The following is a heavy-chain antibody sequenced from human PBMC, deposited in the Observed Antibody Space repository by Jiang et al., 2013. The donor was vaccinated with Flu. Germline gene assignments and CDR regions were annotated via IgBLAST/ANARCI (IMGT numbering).Heavy chain of an antibody. CDR3: ARKYYDFWSGYYLLNWFDP. J-gene: IGHJ5*02. CDR1: GGSISSSSYY. Sequence: GLVKPSETLSLTCTVSGGSISSSSYYWGLDPPAPRKGLEWIGSIYYSGSTYYNPSLKSRVTISVDTSKNQFSLKLSSVTAADTAVYYCARKYYDFWSGYYLLNWFDPWGQGTLVTVSS. CDR2: IYYSGST. V-gene: IGHV4-39*01. D-gene: IGHD3-3*01.